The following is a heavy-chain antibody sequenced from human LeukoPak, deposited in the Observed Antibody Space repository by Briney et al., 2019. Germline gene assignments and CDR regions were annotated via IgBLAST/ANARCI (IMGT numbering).Heavy chain of an antibody. CDR1: GFTFSSYS. V-gene: IGHV3-21*01. CDR3: ARDDSLYYYDSSGPDY. J-gene: IGHJ4*02. Sequence: KSGGSLRLSCAASGFTFSSYSMNWVRQAPGKGLEWVSSISSSCSYIYYADSVKGRFTISRDNAKNSLYLQMNSLRAEDTAVYYCARDDSLYYYDSSGPDYWGQGTLVTVSS. CDR2: ISSSCSYI. D-gene: IGHD3-22*01.